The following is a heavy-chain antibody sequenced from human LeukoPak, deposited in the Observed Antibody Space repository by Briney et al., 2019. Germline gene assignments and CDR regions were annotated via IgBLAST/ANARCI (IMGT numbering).Heavy chain of an antibody. CDR1: GYTFTSYA. CDR3: ARSVYYDSSGRYGMDV. CDR2: INAGNGNT. D-gene: IGHD3-22*01. Sequence: ASVKVSCKASGYTFTSYAMHWVRQAPGQRLEWMGWINAGNGNTKYSQKFQGRVTITRDTSASTAYMELSNLRSEDTAVYYCARSVYYDSSGRYGMDVWGQGTTVTVSS. J-gene: IGHJ6*02. V-gene: IGHV1-3*01.